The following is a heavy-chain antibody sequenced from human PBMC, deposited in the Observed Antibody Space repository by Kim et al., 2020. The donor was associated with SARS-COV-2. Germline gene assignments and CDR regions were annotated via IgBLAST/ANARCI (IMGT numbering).Heavy chain of an antibody. CDR3: ARDPYYYGSGSDTWNAFEI. CDR2: TYYRSKWYN. Sequence: SQTLSLTCAISGDSVSSNSAAWNWIRQSPSRGLEWLGRTYYRSKWYNDYAVSVKSRITINPDTSENQFSLQLNSVTPEDTAVYYCARDPYYYGSGSDTWNAFEIWGQGTMVTVSS. V-gene: IGHV6-1*01. J-gene: IGHJ3*02. CDR1: GDSVSSNSAA. D-gene: IGHD3-10*01.